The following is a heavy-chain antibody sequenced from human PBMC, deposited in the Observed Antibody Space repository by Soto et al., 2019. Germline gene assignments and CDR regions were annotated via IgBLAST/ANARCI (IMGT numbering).Heavy chain of an antibody. CDR1: GYTFTSYA. Sequence: ASVKVSCKASGYTFTSYAMHWVRQAPGQRLEWMGWINAGNGNTKYSQKFQGRVTMTRDTSTSTAYMELSSLRSEDTAVYYCARDYDSSGYPRYYFDYWGQGTLVTVSS. CDR2: INAGNGNT. D-gene: IGHD3-22*01. CDR3: ARDYDSSGYPRYYFDY. V-gene: IGHV1-3*01. J-gene: IGHJ4*02.